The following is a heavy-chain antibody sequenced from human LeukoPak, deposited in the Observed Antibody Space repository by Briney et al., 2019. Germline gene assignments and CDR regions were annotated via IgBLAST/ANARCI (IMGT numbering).Heavy chain of an antibody. CDR1: GGSISDYF. V-gene: IGHV4-59*01. D-gene: IGHD6-19*01. CDR3: AREMLRYSSGRDAFDI. CDR2: IYYSGST. J-gene: IGHJ3*02. Sequence: PSETLSPTCTVSGGSISDYFWSWIRQPPGKGLEWIGYIYYSGSTNYNPSLKSRVTISVDTSKNQFSLKLSSVTAADTAVYYCAREMLRYSSGRDAFDIWGQGTMVTVSS.